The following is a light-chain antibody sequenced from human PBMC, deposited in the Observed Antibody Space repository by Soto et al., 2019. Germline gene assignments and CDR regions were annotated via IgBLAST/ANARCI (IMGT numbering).Light chain of an antibody. CDR2: GAS. CDR1: QSVGSSY. V-gene: IGKV3-20*01. CDR3: QNYDTSPT. Sequence: EIVLTQSPGTLSLSAGERATLSCRASQSVGSSYLAWYQQKPGQAPTVLIYGASSRATGNPDRFSGNGSGTDFTLTISRLEPEDFAVYYCQNYDTSPTFGQGTKVDIK. J-gene: IGKJ1*01.